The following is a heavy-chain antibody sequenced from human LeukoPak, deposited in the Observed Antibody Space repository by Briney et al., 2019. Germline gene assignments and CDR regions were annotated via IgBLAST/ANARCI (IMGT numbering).Heavy chain of an antibody. CDR1: GFTFSSYS. Sequence: KAGGSLRLSCAASGFTFSSYSMTWVRQAPGKGLEWVSSISSSGSYIYYADSVKGRFNISRDNAKNSLYLQMNSLRAEDTAVYYCASGASQDEWYQLLFYHFDYWGQGTLVTVSS. D-gene: IGHD2-2*01. CDR3: ASGASQDEWYQLLFYHFDY. CDR2: ISSSGSYI. V-gene: IGHV3-21*01. J-gene: IGHJ4*02.